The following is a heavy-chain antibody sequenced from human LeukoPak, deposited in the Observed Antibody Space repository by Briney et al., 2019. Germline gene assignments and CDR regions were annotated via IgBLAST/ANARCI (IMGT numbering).Heavy chain of an antibody. D-gene: IGHD3-10*01. CDR2: IHSDDYI. J-gene: IGHJ3*01. V-gene: IGHV3-66*01. Sequence: PGGSLRLSCAASGFRFSIYGMSWVRQAPGKGLEWVSCIHSDDYIRYADSVRGRFIISRDKSKNTLYLQMNSLRAEDTALYYCARDLRGNYSVWGRGTMVIVSS. CDR1: GFRFSIYG. CDR3: ARDLRGNYSV.